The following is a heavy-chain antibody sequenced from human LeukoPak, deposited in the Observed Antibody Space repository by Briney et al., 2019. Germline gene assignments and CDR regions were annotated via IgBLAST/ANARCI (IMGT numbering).Heavy chain of an antibody. CDR1: GGSISSNNW. D-gene: IGHD6-19*01. CDR3: ARLMAGLD. Sequence: SETLSLTCTVSGGSISSNNWWSWVRQPPGKGLEWIGDIYHSGSTNYSPSLKSRVTISVDKSKNQFFLKLNSVTAADTAVYYCARLMAGLDWGQGTLVTVSS. J-gene: IGHJ4*02. CDR2: IYHSGST. V-gene: IGHV4-4*02.